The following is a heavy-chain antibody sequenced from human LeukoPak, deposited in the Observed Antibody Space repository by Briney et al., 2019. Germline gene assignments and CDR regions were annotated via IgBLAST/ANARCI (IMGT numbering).Heavy chain of an antibody. CDR1: GFTFRSYA. Sequence: PGGSLRLSCAASGFTFRSYAMTWVRQAPGKGLEWVSVIRDSGGNEYYADSVKRRFTISRDNFKNTLYLQMNSLTAEDTAIYYCAKGGTSSWYFVFDYWRQGVLVTVPS. CDR2: IRDSGGNE. J-gene: IGHJ4*02. CDR3: AKGGTSSWYFVFDY. V-gene: IGHV3-23*01. D-gene: IGHD6-13*01.